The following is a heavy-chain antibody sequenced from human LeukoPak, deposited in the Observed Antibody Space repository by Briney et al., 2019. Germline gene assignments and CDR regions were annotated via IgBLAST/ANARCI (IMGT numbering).Heavy chain of an antibody. Sequence: PGGSLGLSCAASGFTFSAFSMNWVRQAPGKGLEWVSSISSNSEHILYPDSVKGRFTISRDNAKNSVYLQMNSLRAEDTAVYYRAKAAEDYGDYDYWGQGTLVTVSS. CDR1: GFTFSAFS. D-gene: IGHD4-17*01. CDR2: ISSNSEHI. J-gene: IGHJ4*02. V-gene: IGHV3-21*04. CDR3: AKAAEDYGDYDY.